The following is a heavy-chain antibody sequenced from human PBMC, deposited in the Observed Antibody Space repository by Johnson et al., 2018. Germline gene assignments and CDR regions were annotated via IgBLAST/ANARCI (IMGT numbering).Heavy chain of an antibody. J-gene: IGHJ6*03. D-gene: IGHD2-2*01. Sequence: QVQLQESGPGLVKPSETXSLTCTVSGGSISSYYWSWVRQPPGKGLEWIGDIYYRGRTNYNPSLKSRVTISVDTSKNQFSLNLSPVTAADTAVYYCARVGVPADYYYYYMDVWGKGTTVTVSS. CDR1: GGSISSYY. V-gene: IGHV4-59*01. CDR3: ARVGVPADYYYYYMDV. CDR2: IYYRGRT.